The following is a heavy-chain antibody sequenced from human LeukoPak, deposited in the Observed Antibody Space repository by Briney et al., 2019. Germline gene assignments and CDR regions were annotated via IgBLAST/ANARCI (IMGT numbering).Heavy chain of an antibody. Sequence: GGSLRLSCAASGFTFSSYGMHWVRQAPGKGLEWVAGIWYDGSNKYYADSVKGRFTISRDNSKNTLYLQMNSLSAEDTAVYYCARDLELTYYDSSGHDYWGQGTLVSVSS. D-gene: IGHD3-22*01. J-gene: IGHJ4*02. V-gene: IGHV3-33*01. CDR1: GFTFSSYG. CDR2: IWYDGSNK. CDR3: ARDLELTYYDSSGHDY.